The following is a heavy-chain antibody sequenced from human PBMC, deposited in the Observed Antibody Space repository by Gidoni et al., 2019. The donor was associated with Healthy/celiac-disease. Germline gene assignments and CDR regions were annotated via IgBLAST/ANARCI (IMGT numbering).Heavy chain of an antibody. J-gene: IGHJ3*02. Sequence: QVQLQESGTGLVKTSQTLYLTCTVSGGPISSGSYYWSWIRQPAGKGLEWIGRIYTSGSTNYNPSLKSRVTISVDTSKNQFSLKLSSVTAADTAVYYCAREPHYYDSIGYYGIDAFDIWGQGTMVTVSS. CDR1: GGPISSGSYY. CDR2: IYTSGST. D-gene: IGHD3-22*01. V-gene: IGHV4-61*02. CDR3: AREPHYYDSIGYYGIDAFDI.